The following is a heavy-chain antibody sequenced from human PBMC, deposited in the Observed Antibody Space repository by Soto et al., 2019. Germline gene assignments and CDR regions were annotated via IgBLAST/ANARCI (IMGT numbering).Heavy chain of an antibody. CDR2: IRSKTYGGTT. D-gene: IGHD1-1*01. V-gene: IGHV3-49*03. Sequence: GGSLRLSCTASGFTFGDYAMSWFRQAPGKGLEWVGFIRSKTYGGTTEYAASVKGRFTISRDDSKSIAYLQMNSLKTEDTAVYYCSCLEPQRPALYYYYYMDVWGKGTTVTVSS. CDR1: GFTFGDYA. CDR3: SCLEPQRPALYYYYYMDV. J-gene: IGHJ6*03.